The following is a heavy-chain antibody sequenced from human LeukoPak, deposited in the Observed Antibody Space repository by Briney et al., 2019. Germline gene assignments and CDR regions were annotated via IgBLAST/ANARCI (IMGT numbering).Heavy chain of an antibody. V-gene: IGHV4-59*01. Sequence: PSETLSLTCTDSGGSISSYYWSWIRQPPGKGLEWIGYIYYSGSTNYNPSLKSRVTISVDTSKNQFSLKLSSVTAADTAVYYCARFRPLYCSSTSCYDYWGQGTLVTVSS. J-gene: IGHJ4*02. CDR2: IYYSGST. CDR3: ARFRPLYCSSTSCYDY. D-gene: IGHD2-2*01. CDR1: GGSISSYY.